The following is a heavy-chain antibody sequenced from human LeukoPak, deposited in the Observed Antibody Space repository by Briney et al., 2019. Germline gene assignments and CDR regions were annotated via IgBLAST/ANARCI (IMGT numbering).Heavy chain of an antibody. CDR3: ARLAVAGTWEIDY. D-gene: IGHD6-19*01. Sequence: ASVKVSCTASGYAFTNYAIHWVRQAPGQRLEWMGWINAANANTKYSQKFQGRVTITRDTSASTAYMELSSLRSEDTAMYYCARLAVAGTWEIDYWGQGTLVTVSS. J-gene: IGHJ4*02. CDR1: GYAFTNYA. V-gene: IGHV1-3*01. CDR2: INAANANT.